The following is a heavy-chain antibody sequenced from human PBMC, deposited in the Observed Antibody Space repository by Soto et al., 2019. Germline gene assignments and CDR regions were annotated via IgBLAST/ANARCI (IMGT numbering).Heavy chain of an antibody. CDR2: IYYSGST. J-gene: IGHJ6*02. V-gene: IGHV4-31*03. D-gene: IGHD3-9*01. Sequence: SETLSLTCTVSGGSISSGGYYWSWIRQHPGKGLEWIGYIYYSGSTYYNPSLKSRVTISADTSKNQFSLKLSSVTAADTAVYYCARGTHYDILTGFYYYGMDVWGQGTTVTVSS. CDR3: ARGTHYDILTGFYYYGMDV. CDR1: GGSISSGGYY.